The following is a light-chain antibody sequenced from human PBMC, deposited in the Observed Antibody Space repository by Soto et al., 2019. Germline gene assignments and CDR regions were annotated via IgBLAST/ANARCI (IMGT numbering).Light chain of an antibody. Sequence: EIVLTQSRGTLSLSPGVTXXXXXXXSQSVSSSYLAWYQQKPGQAPSLLIYGASRRATGIPDRFSGSGSGTDFTLTISRLEPEDFAVYYCQQYDSSPITFGQGTRLEIK. V-gene: IGKV3-20*01. J-gene: IGKJ5*01. CDR1: QSVSSSY. CDR2: GAS. CDR3: QQYDSSPIT.